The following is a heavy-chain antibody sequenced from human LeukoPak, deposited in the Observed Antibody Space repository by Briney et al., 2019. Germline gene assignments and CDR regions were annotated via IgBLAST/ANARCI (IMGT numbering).Heavy chain of an antibody. V-gene: IGHV5-51*01. CDR3: ASRVGAGSYLNEY. CDR1: GYSFTSYW. J-gene: IGHJ4*02. D-gene: IGHD1-26*01. Sequence: GESLKISCKASGYSFTSYWIGWVRQMPGKGLEYMGTIYPGDSDTKYSPSFQGQITISADTSISTAYLQWSSLKASDTAMYFCASRVGAGSYLNEYWGQGTLVTVSS. CDR2: IYPGDSDT.